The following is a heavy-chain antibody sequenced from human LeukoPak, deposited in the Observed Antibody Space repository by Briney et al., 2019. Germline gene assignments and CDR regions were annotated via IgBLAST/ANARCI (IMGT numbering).Heavy chain of an antibody. V-gene: IGHV3-23*01. CDR3: AHISSSWPDY. J-gene: IGHJ4*02. D-gene: IGHD6-13*01. CDR2: ISGSGDST. Sequence: QPGGSLRLSCAASGFTFSNYAMTWVRQAPGKGLEWVSTISGSGDSTYYADSVKGRFTISRDNSKNTLYLQMNSLRAEDTAVYYCAHISSSWPDYWGQGTLVTVSS. CDR1: GFTFSNYA.